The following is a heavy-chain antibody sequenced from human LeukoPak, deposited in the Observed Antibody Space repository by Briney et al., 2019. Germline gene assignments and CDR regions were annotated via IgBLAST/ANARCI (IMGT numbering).Heavy chain of an antibody. V-gene: IGHV1-24*01. CDR3: SSNTAY. CDR1: RYTLTELS. CDR2: FDPEDVET. J-gene: IGHJ4*02. D-gene: IGHD5-18*01. Sequence: ASVKVSCKVSRYTLTELSMHWVGQAPGNRLEGRGGFDPEDVETIYAQKFQGRVTMTEDTSTDTAYMELSSLRFEDTAVYYCSSNTAYWGQGTLVTVSS.